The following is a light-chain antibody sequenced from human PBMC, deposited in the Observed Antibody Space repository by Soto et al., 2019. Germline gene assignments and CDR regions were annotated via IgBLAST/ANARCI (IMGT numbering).Light chain of an antibody. CDR1: SSDVGVYNY. Sequence: QSALTQPASVSGSPGQSITISCTGTSSDVGVYNYDSWYQQHPGKAPKLMIYEVSNRPSGVSNRFSGSKSGNTASLTISGLQAEDEADYYCSSYTSSSTLVFGGGTKLTVL. CDR2: EVS. J-gene: IGLJ3*02. CDR3: SSYTSSSTLV. V-gene: IGLV2-14*01.